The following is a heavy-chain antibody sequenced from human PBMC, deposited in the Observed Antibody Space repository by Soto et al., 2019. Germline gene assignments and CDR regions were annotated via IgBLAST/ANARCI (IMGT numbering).Heavy chain of an antibody. Sequence: PSETLSLTCTVSGGSISSSSYYWGWIRQPPGKGLEWIGSIYYSGSTYYNPSLKSRVTISVDTSKNQFSLKLSSVTAADTAVYYCARSGSYYYDSSGYYHAGPLFDYWGQGTLVTVSS. CDR3: ARSGSYYYDSSGYYHAGPLFDY. CDR1: GGSISSSSYY. CDR2: IYYSGST. J-gene: IGHJ4*02. D-gene: IGHD3-22*01. V-gene: IGHV4-39*01.